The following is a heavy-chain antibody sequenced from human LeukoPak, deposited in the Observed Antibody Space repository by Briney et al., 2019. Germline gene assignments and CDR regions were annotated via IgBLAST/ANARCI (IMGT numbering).Heavy chain of an antibody. CDR1: GFTFSSYA. J-gene: IGHJ4*02. D-gene: IGHD3-16*01. V-gene: IGHV3-23*01. Sequence: HSGGSLRLSCAASGFTFSSYAMSWVRQAPGKGLEWVSAISGSGGSTYYADSVKGRFTISRDNSKNTLYLQMNSLRAEDTAVYYCARDPHRGGLEANYWGQGTLVTVSS. CDR2: ISGSGGST. CDR3: ARDPHRGGLEANY.